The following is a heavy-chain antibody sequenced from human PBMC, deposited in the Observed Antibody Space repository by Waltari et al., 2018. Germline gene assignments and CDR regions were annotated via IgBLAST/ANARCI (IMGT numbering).Heavy chain of an antibody. CDR1: GGPFSGSF. J-gene: IGHJ4*01. CDR2: IHYDGST. D-gene: IGHD2-21*01. V-gene: IGHV4-34*01. Sequence: QVQLHQWGAGLLKPSATLSLPCAVPGGPFSGSFWSWLRQPPGKGLEWLGAIHYDGSTNYKPSLKSRLSLSVDTTKKHFSLRLTSVTAADTGMYFCARYGEVPPNYFFDFWGQGIRVTVSS. CDR3: ARYGEVPPNYFFDF.